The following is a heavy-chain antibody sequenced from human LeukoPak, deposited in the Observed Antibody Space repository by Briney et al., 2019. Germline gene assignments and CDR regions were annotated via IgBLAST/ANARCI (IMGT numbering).Heavy chain of an antibody. D-gene: IGHD3-9*01. Sequence: GGSLRLSCAASGFTVSSNYMSWVRQAPGKGLEWVSVIYSGGSTYYADSVKGRFTISRDNSKNTLYLQMNSLRAEDTAVYYCAREEYDIFTGYLNWFDPWGQGTLVTVSS. V-gene: IGHV3-53*01. CDR3: AREEYDIFTGYLNWFDP. CDR1: GFTVSSNY. J-gene: IGHJ5*02. CDR2: IYSGGST.